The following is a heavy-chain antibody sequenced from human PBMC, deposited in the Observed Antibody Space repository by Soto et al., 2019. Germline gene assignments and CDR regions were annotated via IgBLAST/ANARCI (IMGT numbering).Heavy chain of an antibody. CDR3: ARDRNPGYCSGGSCHNWFDP. V-gene: IGHV1-69*01. Sequence: QVQLVQSGAEVKKPGFSVKVSCKASGGTFSSYAISWVRQAPGQGLEWMGGIIPIFGTANYAQKFQGRVTITADESTSTAYMELSSLRSEDTAVYYCARDRNPGYCSGGSCHNWFDPWGQGTLVTVSS. CDR2: IIPIFGTA. CDR1: GGTFSSYA. J-gene: IGHJ5*02. D-gene: IGHD2-15*01.